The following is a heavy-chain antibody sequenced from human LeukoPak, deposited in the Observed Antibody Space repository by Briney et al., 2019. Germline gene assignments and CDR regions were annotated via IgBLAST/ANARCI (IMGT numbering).Heavy chain of an antibody. V-gene: IGHV4-30-4*01. Sequence: SGTLSLTCAVSGDSISNGDYYWSWIRQPPGKGLEWIGYIYYSGSTYYNPSLKSRVTISVDTSKNQFSLRLSPATAADTAVYYCASLPRSGFPYYLDYWGQGTLVTVSS. CDR1: GDSISNGDYY. CDR3: ASLPRSGFPYYLDY. J-gene: IGHJ4*02. CDR2: IYYSGST. D-gene: IGHD3-3*01.